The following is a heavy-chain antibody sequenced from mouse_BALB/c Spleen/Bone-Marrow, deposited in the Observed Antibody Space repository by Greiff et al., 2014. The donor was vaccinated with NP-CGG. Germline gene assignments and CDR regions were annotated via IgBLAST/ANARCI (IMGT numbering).Heavy chain of an antibody. J-gene: IGHJ4*01. Sequence: VQLVESGPKLVKPGASVKISCKASGYTFTDYYINWVKQKPGQGLEWIGWIYPGSGNTKYNEKFKGKATLTVDTSSSTAYMQLSSLTSEDTAVYFCANLGRYAMDYWGQGTSVTVSS. D-gene: IGHD3-1*01. V-gene: IGHV1-84*02. CDR1: GYTFTDYY. CDR3: ANLGRYAMDY. CDR2: IYPGSGNT.